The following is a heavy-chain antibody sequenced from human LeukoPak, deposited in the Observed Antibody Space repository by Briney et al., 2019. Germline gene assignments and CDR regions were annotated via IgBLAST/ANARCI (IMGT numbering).Heavy chain of an antibody. CDR2: MNPNSGNT. CDR3: AREYYYDSSGYYYGVYYYYMDV. V-gene: IGHV1-8*01. Sequence: ASVKVSCKASGYTFTSYDINWVRQATGQGLEWMGWMNPNSGNTGYAQKFQGRVTMTRNTSISTAYMELSSLRSEDTAVYYCAREYYYDSSGYYYGVYYYYMDVWGKGTTVTVSS. D-gene: IGHD3-22*01. J-gene: IGHJ6*03. CDR1: GYTFTSYD.